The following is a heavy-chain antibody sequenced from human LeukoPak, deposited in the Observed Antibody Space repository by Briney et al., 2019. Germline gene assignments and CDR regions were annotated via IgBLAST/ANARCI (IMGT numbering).Heavy chain of an antibody. D-gene: IGHD3-16*02. CDR3: ARADYVWGSYRYQNWFDP. CDR1: GGSISSSSYY. V-gene: IGHV4-39*07. Sequence: KTSETLSLTCTVSGGSISSSSYYWGWFRQPPGKGLEWIGSIYYSGSTYYNPSLKSRVTISVDTSKNQFSLKLSSVTAADTAVYYCARADYVWGSYRYQNWFDPWGQGTLVTVSS. CDR2: IYYSGST. J-gene: IGHJ5*02.